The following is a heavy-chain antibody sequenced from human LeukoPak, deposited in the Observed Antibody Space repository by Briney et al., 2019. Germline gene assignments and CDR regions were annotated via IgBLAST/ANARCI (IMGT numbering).Heavy chain of an antibody. CDR1: GGSISDYY. J-gene: IGHJ4*02. CDR2: IYTTGST. CDR3: ARGPPPDFDC. Sequence: ASETLSLTCTVSGGSISDYYWSWIRQPAGKGLEWIGRIYTTGSTDYNPSLKSRVTMSVDTSKNQFSLKLSSVTAADTAVYYCARGPPPDFDCWSQGTLVTVSS. V-gene: IGHV4-4*07.